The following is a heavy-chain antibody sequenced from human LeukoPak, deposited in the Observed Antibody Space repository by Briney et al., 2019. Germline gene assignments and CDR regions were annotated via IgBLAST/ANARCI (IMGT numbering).Heavy chain of an antibody. CDR1: GFTFSSYS. Sequence: GGSLRLSCAASGFTFSSYSMNWVRQAPGKGLEWVSSISTSSIYIYYADSVKGRFTISRDNAKKLLFLQMNSLRAEDTAVYYCARLVGATSGNYFDYWGQGTLVTVSS. CDR3: ARLVGATSGNYFDY. V-gene: IGHV3-21*01. J-gene: IGHJ4*02. CDR2: ISTSSIYI. D-gene: IGHD1-26*01.